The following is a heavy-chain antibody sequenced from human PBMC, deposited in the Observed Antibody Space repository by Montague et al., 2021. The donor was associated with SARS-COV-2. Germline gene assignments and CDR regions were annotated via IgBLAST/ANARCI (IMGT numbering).Heavy chain of an antibody. Sequence: ETLSLTCTVSGGSISSYYWSWIRQPPGKGLEWIGYIYYSGSTNYNPSLKSRVTISVDTSKNQFSLKLSSVTAADTAVYYCARVGFGYCSGGSCYRAFDYWGQGTLVTVSS. CDR1: GGSISSYY. CDR3: ARVGFGYCSGGSCYRAFDY. V-gene: IGHV4-59*01. CDR2: IYYSGST. J-gene: IGHJ4*02. D-gene: IGHD2-15*01.